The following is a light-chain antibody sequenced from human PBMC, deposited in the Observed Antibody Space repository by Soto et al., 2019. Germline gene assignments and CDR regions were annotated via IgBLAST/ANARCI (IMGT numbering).Light chain of an antibody. Sequence: EVVLTQSPGTLSLSAGERATLSCRASQSVASNRLAWYQQKPGQAPRLLIYAAPTRAAGIPDRFSGSGSGTDFTLTISRLEPEDFGVFFCHHYGRSPIFTFGPGTTVDMK. CDR2: AAP. V-gene: IGKV3-20*01. CDR3: HHYGRSPIFT. J-gene: IGKJ3*01. CDR1: QSVASNR.